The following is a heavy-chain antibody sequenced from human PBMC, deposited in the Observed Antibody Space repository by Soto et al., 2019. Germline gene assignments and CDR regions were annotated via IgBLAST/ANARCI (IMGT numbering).Heavy chain of an antibody. CDR1: GFTFSSYA. V-gene: IGHV3-23*01. CDR2: IGTNSDT. J-gene: IGHJ6*02. D-gene: IGHD6-13*01. Sequence: AVVSLGLSCAASGFTFSSYAMNWVRQAPGKGLEWVSAIGTNSDTYYADSVKGRFTISRDNFKTTLYLQMNSLRAEDTAVYYCAKFSSSFYYYYYYGMDVWGQGTTVTVSS. CDR3: AKFSSSFYYYYYYGMDV.